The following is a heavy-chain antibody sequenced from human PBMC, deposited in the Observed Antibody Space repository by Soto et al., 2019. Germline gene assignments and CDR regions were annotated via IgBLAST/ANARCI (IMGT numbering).Heavy chain of an antibody. CDR3: ARDGNGDYYYYYYMDV. D-gene: IGHD4-17*01. V-gene: IGHV3-33*01. J-gene: IGHJ6*03. Sequence: GGSLRLSCAASGFTFSSYGMHWVRQAPGKGLEWVAVIWYDGSNKYYADSVKGRFTISRDNSKNTLYLQMNSLRAKDTAVYYCARDGNGDYYYYYYMDVWGKGTMVTVSS. CDR1: GFTFSSYG. CDR2: IWYDGSNK.